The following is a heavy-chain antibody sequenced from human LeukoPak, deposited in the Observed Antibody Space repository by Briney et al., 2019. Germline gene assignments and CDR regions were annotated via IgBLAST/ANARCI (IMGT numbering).Heavy chain of an antibody. CDR3: ATEGGIVGATGGWDFDY. Sequence: ASVKVSCKVSGYTLTELSMHWVRQAPGKGLEWMGGFDPEDGETIYAQKFQGRVTMTEDTFTDTAYMELSSLRSEDTAVYYCATEGGIVGATGGWDFDYWGQGTLVTVSS. CDR2: FDPEDGET. J-gene: IGHJ4*02. CDR1: GYTLTELS. V-gene: IGHV1-24*01. D-gene: IGHD1-26*01.